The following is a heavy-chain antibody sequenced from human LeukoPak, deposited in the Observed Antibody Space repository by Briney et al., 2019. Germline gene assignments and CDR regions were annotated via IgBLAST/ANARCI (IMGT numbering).Heavy chain of an antibody. CDR1: GFTFSSSA. Sequence: ASVKVSCKASGFTFSSSAMQWVRQARGQRLEWMGWIVVGSGNTNYAQKVQVRVSITSDMSTSTAYMQLSSLRSEGTAVYYCAAGRYFDLVDYWGQGALVTVSS. V-gene: IGHV1-58*02. CDR3: AAGRYFDLVDY. D-gene: IGHD3-9*01. J-gene: IGHJ4*02. CDR2: IVVGSGNT.